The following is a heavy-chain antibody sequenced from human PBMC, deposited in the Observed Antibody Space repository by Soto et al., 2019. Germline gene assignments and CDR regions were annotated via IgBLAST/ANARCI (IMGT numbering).Heavy chain of an antibody. CDR3: VKDNRGSY. CDR2: INQDGSER. CDR1: GFTFSTCW. J-gene: IGHJ4*02. Sequence: GGSLRLSCAASGFTFSTCWMMWVRQAPGKGLEWVANINQDGSERYYVDSVKGRFTISRDNAKNSLYLQMNSLRAEDTAVYYWVKDNRGSYWGQGTLVTVSS. D-gene: IGHD3-10*01. V-gene: IGHV3-7*01.